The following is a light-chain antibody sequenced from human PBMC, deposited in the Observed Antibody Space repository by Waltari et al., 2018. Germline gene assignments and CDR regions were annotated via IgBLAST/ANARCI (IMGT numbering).Light chain of an antibody. V-gene: IGKV3-11*01. CDR3: QQRSNWPPST. CDR2: DAS. J-gene: IGKJ5*01. CDR1: QLVSSY. Sequence: DIVLTQSPATLSLSPGERATLSCRASQLVSSYLAWSQPKPAPAPRLLIYDASNRATGIPARFSGSGSGTDFTLTISSLEPEDVAVYYCQQRSNWPPSTFGQGTRLEIK.